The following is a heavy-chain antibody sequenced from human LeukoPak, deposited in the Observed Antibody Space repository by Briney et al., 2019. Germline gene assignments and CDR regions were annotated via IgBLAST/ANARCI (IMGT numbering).Heavy chain of an antibody. CDR1: GFIFSDYY. CDR3: ARDRLKQRKVATITWFDP. CDR2: ISSSATTI. D-gene: IGHD5-12*01. Sequence: PGGSLRLSCAASGFIFSDYYMSWIRQAPGKGLEWVSFISSSATTIYYADSVKGRFTISRDNAKNSLYLQMNSLRAEDTAVYYCARDRLKQRKVATITWFDPWGQGTLVTVSS. J-gene: IGHJ5*02. V-gene: IGHV3-11*01.